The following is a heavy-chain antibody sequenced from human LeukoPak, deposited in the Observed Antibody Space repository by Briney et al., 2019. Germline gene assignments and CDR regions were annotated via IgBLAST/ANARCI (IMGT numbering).Heavy chain of an antibody. V-gene: IGHV1-24*01. CDR1: GHTLTELS. J-gene: IGHJ6*03. Sequence: ASVKVSCKVSGHTLTELSMHWVRRAPGEGLEWMGGFDPEAGETIYAQKFQGRVTITADESTSTAYMELSSLRSEDTAVYYCARESGYSSSSSSYYYYMDVWGKGTTVTISS. CDR2: FDPEAGET. CDR3: ARESGYSSSSSSYYYYMDV. D-gene: IGHD6-13*01.